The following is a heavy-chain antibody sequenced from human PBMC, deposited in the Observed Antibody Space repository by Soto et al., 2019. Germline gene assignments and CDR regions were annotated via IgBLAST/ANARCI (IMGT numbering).Heavy chain of an antibody. J-gene: IGHJ4*02. CDR1: GFTFDDYA. CDR3: VKSWGVFGSASFFDH. Sequence: EVQLVESGGGLVQPGRSLRLSCAGSGFTFDDYAMHWVRQVPGKGLERVSGISWNSGGIGFADSVKGRFTISRDNAKNSLYLQMNSLRPEDTAFYYCVKSWGVFGSASFFDHWGKGTLVTVSS. V-gene: IGHV3-9*01. D-gene: IGHD3-16*01. CDR2: ISWNSGGI.